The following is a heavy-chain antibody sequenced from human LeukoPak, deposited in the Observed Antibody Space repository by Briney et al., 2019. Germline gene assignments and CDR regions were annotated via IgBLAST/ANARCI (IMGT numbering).Heavy chain of an antibody. D-gene: IGHD6-13*01. CDR2: ISSSGSTI. Sequence: GGSLRLSCAASGFTFSDYYMRWLRQAPGKGLEWVSYISSSGSTIYYADSVKGRFTISRDNAVNSLYLQKNSLRAEDTAVYYCARDASYSSSWYFDYWGQGTLVTVSS. V-gene: IGHV3-11*01. CDR1: GFTFSDYY. J-gene: IGHJ4*02. CDR3: ARDASYSSSWYFDY.